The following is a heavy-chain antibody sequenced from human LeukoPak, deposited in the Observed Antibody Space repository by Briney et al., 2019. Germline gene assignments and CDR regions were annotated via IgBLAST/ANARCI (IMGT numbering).Heavy chain of an antibody. J-gene: IGHJ4*02. CDR3: AKTPPKVAALYHFDS. D-gene: IGHD6-19*01. CDR1: GFTFSSYT. CDR2: ISGSGDNT. V-gene: IGHV3-23*01. Sequence: GGSLRLSCAASGFTFSSYTMNWGRQAPGKGLEWVSAISGSGDNTYYADSVKGRFTISRDNSKNTLYLQMNSLRAEDTAVYYCAKTPPKVAALYHFDSWGQGTLVTVSS.